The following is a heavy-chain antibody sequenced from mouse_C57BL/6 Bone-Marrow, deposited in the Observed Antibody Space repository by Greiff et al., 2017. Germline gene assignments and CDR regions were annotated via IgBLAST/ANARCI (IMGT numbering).Heavy chain of an antibody. Sequence: VQLQQSGAELVRPGTSVKMSCKASGYTFTNYWIGWAKQRPGHGLEWIGDIYPGGGCTNYNEKFKGKATLTADKSSSAAYMQFSSLTSEDSAIYYCARWDYYYAMDYWGQGTSVTVSS. CDR3: ARWDYYYAMDY. CDR2: IYPGGGCT. CDR1: GYTFTNYW. J-gene: IGHJ4*01. D-gene: IGHD4-1*01. V-gene: IGHV1-63*01.